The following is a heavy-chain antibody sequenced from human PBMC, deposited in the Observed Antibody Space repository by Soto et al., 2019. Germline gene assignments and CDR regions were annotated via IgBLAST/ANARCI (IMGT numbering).Heavy chain of an antibody. CDR3: ARGGEWELPTYWFDP. CDR2: IYYSGST. J-gene: IGHJ5*02. D-gene: IGHD1-26*01. V-gene: IGHV4-59*01. CDR1: GGSISSYY. Sequence: ASETLSLTCTVSGGSISSYYWSLIRQPPVKGLEWIGYIYYSGSTNYNPSLKSRVTISVDTSKNQFSLKLSSVTAADTAVYYCARGGEWELPTYWFDPWGQGTLVTVSS.